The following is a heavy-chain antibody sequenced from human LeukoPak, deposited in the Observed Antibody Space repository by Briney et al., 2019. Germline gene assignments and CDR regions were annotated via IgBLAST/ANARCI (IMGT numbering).Heavy chain of an antibody. CDR1: GYTFTSYG. D-gene: IGHD6-13*01. J-gene: IGHJ3*02. Sequence: ASVKVSCKASGYTFTSYGISWVRQAPGQGLEWMGWISAYNGNTNYAQKLQGRVTMTTDTSTSTAYMELRSLRSDDTAVYYCARGDSSSWYLVGFAFDIWGQGTMVTVSS. CDR2: ISAYNGNT. CDR3: ARGDSSSWYLVGFAFDI. V-gene: IGHV1-18*01.